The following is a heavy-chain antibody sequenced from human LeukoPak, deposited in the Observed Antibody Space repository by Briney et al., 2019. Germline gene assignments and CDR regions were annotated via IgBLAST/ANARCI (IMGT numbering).Heavy chain of an antibody. J-gene: IGHJ5*02. CDR1: GFTVSSNY. V-gene: IGHV3-53*01. CDR2: IYSGGST. Sequence: QSGGSLRLSCAASGFTVSSNYMSWVRQAPGKGLEWVSVIYSGGSTYYADSVKGRFTISRDNSKNTLYLQMNSLRAEDTAVYYCARGGSGWYGWFDPWGQGTLVTVSA. D-gene: IGHD6-19*01. CDR3: ARGGSGWYGWFDP.